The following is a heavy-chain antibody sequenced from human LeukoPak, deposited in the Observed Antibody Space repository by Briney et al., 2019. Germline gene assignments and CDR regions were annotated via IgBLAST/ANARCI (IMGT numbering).Heavy chain of an antibody. CDR3: AREGPLYSFDY. V-gene: IGHV3-13*01. J-gene: IGHJ4*02. CDR2: IGTAGDT. CDR1: GFTFSSYD. Sequence: PGGSLRLSCAASGFTFSSYDMPWVRQATGKGLEWVSAIGTAGDTYYPGSVKGRFTISRENAKNSLYLQMNSLRAGDTAVYYCAREGPLYSFDYWGQGTLVTVSS. D-gene: IGHD2-2*02.